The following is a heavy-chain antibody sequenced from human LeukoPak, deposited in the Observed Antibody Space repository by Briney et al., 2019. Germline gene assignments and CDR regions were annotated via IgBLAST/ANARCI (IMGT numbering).Heavy chain of an antibody. CDR2: ISSSGSTV. V-gene: IGHV3-11*04. CDR1: GFTFSDYY. D-gene: IGHD2-15*01. CDR3: ARVYRRGGSIDY. J-gene: IGHJ4*02. Sequence: GGSLRLSCAASGFTFSDYYMAWIRQAPGKGLEWVSYISSSGSTVCYADSVKGRFTISRDNAKNSLYLQMNSLRAKDTAVYYCARVYRRGGSIDYWGQGTLVTVSS.